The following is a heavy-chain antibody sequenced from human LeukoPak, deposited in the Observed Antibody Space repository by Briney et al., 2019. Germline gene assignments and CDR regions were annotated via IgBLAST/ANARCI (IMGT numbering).Heavy chain of an antibody. CDR3: ARGPSSSFYMDV. V-gene: IGHV3-64*02. Sequence: GGSLRLSCAGPGFTFSDYTMHWVRQAPGEGLEYVSAITGNARSKYHADSVRGRFAISRDNSKDTLYLQMGSLRPEDTAVYYCARGPSSSFYMDVWGKGTTVTISS. J-gene: IGHJ6*03. CDR1: GFTFSDYT. CDR2: ITGNARSK.